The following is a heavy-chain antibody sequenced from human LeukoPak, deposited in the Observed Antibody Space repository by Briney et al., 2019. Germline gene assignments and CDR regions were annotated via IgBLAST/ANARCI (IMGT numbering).Heavy chain of an antibody. CDR1: GFTFSNYD. V-gene: IGHV3-13*01. D-gene: IGHD3-22*01. J-gene: IGHJ3*02. CDR2: IGTVGDT. CDR3: ARDRIDQWLTFDI. Sequence: GSLRLSCAASGFTFSNYDMHWVRQATGKGLEWVSSIGTVGDTYYSDSVKGRFTISRDNAKNSLYLQMNSLRAEDTALYYCARDRIDQWLTFDIRGQGTMVTVSS.